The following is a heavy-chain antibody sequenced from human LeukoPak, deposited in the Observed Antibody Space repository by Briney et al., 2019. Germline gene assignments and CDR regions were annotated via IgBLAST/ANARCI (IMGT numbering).Heavy chain of an antibody. D-gene: IGHD6-13*01. CDR1: GVSISSYY. J-gene: IGHJ4*02. CDR3: ASSPLGSSWAYLNY. Sequence: SETLSLTCTVSGVSISSYYWSWIRQPAGKGLEWIGRIYTSGSTNYNPSLKSRVTISVDTSKNQFSLKLSSVTAADTAVYYCASSPLGSSWAYLNYWGQGTLVTVSS. CDR2: IYTSGST. V-gene: IGHV4-4*07.